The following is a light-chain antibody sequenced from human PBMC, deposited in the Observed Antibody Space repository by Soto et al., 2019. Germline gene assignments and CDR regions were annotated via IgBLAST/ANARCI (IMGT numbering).Light chain of an antibody. CDR1: QSVSNRY. J-gene: IGKJ1*01. V-gene: IGKV3-20*01. CDR3: QQYGSSPRT. Sequence: EIVLTQSPGTLSLSPGERATLSCRASQSVSNRYLAWYQQKPGQAPRVLIYGASSRATGIPDRFSGSGSGTDFTLTISRLEPEDFAVYYCQQYGSSPRTFGQGTMVGIK. CDR2: GAS.